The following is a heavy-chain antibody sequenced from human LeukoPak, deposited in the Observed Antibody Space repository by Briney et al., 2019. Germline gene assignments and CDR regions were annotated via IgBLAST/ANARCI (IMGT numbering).Heavy chain of an antibody. CDR2: IYTSGST. Sequence: SKTLSLTCTDSGGSISSGSYYWSWIRHPAGKGLEWIGRIYTSGSTNYNPSLKTRVTISVDTSKNQFSLKLSSVTAADTAVYYCARETYYYDSSGYHWGQGTLVTVSS. CDR3: ARETYYYDSSGYH. D-gene: IGHD3-22*01. V-gene: IGHV4-61*02. J-gene: IGHJ5*02. CDR1: GGSISSGSYY.